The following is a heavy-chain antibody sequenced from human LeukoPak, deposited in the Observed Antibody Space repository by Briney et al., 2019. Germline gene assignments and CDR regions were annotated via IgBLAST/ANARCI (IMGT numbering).Heavy chain of an antibody. Sequence: ASVKVSCKASGYTFTGYYMHWVRQAPGQGLEWMGWINPNSGGTNYAQKFQGRVTMTTDTSTSTAYMELRSLRSDDTAVYYCARVQNQLLLYGPSDYWGQGTLVTVSS. CDR2: INPNSGGT. V-gene: IGHV1-2*02. CDR1: GYTFTGYY. CDR3: ARVQNQLLLYGPSDY. J-gene: IGHJ4*02. D-gene: IGHD2-2*01.